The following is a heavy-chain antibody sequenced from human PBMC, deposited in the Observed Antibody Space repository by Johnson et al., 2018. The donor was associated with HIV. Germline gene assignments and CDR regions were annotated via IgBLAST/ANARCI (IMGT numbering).Heavy chain of an antibody. CDR2: IGTGGDT. V-gene: IGHV3-13*01. D-gene: IGHD1-26*01. Sequence: MQLVESGGGLVQPGGSLRLSCAASGFTVSSNYISWVRQAPGKGLEWVSGIGTGGDTHYPDSVKGRFTISRENAKNSLYLQMNSLRAGDTAGYYCARSRWGSTLGALDIWGQGTMVTVSS. CDR1: GFTVSSNY. J-gene: IGHJ3*02. CDR3: ARSRWGSTLGALDI.